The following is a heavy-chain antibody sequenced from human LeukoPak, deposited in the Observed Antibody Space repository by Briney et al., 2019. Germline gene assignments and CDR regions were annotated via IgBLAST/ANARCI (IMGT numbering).Heavy chain of an antibody. V-gene: IGHV3-48*01. CDR2: ITNSGNSK. J-gene: IGHJ4*02. Sequence: GGSLRLSCAASEFTFSSYSMNWVRQAPGKGLEWVSYITNSGNSKSYADSVKGRFTISRDNTKNSLYLQMNGLRAEDTAVYYCARIRFLEANFDYWGQGTLVTVSS. CDR3: ARIRFLEANFDY. CDR1: EFTFSSYS. D-gene: IGHD3-3*01.